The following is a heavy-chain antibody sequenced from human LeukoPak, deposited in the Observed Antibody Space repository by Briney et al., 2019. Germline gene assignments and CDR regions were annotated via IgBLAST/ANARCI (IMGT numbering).Heavy chain of an antibody. D-gene: IGHD4-17*01. CDR3: ARAAVPTTVTTETFDY. CDR2: IIPISGTA. CDR1: GYTFTSYY. J-gene: IGHJ4*02. V-gene: IGHV1-69*13. Sequence: ASVKVSCKASGYTFTSYYMHWVRQAPGQGLEWMGGIIPISGTANYAQNFQGRVTITADESTNTAYMRLSSLRSEDTAVYYCARAAVPTTVTTETFDYWGQGTLVTVSS.